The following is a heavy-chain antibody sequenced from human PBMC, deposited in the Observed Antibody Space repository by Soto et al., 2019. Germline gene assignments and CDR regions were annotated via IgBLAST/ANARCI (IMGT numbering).Heavy chain of an antibody. CDR1: GFTFSSYE. V-gene: IGHV3-48*03. Sequence: GGSLRLCCAASGFTFSSYEMNWVRQAPGKGLEWVSYISSSGSTIYYADSVKGRFTISRDNAKNSLYLQMNSLRAEDTAVYYCARATYYYDSSGQNIYYYYYGMDVWRQGTTVTVSS. J-gene: IGHJ6*02. CDR3: ARATYYYDSSGQNIYYYYYGMDV. D-gene: IGHD3-22*01. CDR2: ISSSGSTI.